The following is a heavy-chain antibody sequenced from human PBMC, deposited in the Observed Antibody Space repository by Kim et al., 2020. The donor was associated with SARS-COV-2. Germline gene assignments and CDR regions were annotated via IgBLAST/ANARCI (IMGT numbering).Heavy chain of an antibody. V-gene: IGHV1-46*03. J-gene: IGHJ6*02. D-gene: IGHD4-17*01. CDR2: INPSGGST. CDR1: GYTFTSYY. Sequence: ASVKFSCKASGYTFTSYYMHWVRQAPGQGLEWMGIINPSGGSTSYAQKFQGRVTMTRDTSTSTVYMELSSLRSEDTAVYYCARDLTVTTQYYYYYYGMDVWGQGTTVTVSS. CDR3: ARDLTVTTQYYYYYYGMDV.